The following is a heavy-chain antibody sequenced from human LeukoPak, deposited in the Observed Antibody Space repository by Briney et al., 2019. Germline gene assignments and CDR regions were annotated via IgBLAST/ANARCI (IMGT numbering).Heavy chain of an antibody. CDR3: ARGLDLGGYCSSTSCRYFDY. D-gene: IGHD2-2*03. V-gene: IGHV1-2*06. J-gene: IGHJ4*02. Sequence: GASVKVSCKASGYTFRGYYMHWVRQAPGQGLEWMGRINPNSGGTNYAQKFQGRVTMTRETSISTAYMELSRLTSDDTAVYYCARGLDLGGYCSSTSCRYFDYWGQGTLVTVSS. CDR2: INPNSGGT. CDR1: GYTFRGYY.